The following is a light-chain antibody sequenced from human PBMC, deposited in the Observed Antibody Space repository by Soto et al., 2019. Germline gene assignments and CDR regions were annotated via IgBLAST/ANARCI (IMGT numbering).Light chain of an antibody. J-gene: IGKJ4*01. CDR1: QTVRTNY. CDR2: GAS. V-gene: IGKV3-20*01. CDR3: QQYSDSPLT. Sequence: EIVLTQSPGTLSLSPGERATLSCRASQTVRTNYLAWFQHKPGQAPRLLIYGASSSATGIPDRVSGSGYGADFTLTINRLEPEDFAVYFCQQYSDSPLTFGGGTKVEIK.